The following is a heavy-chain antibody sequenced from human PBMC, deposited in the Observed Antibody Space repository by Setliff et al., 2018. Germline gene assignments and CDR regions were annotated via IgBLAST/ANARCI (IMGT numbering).Heavy chain of an antibody. V-gene: IGHV4-61*02. CDR2: ISTSGST. Sequence: PSETLSLTCTVSGDSITSGSDYWSWIRQPAGKGLEWIGRISTSGSTNYNPSLKSRVTVSLDTSKNQFSLKLTSVTAADTAVYYCARDQWVRSPPLYFSYSMDVWGQGTTVTV. CDR1: GDSITSGSDY. CDR3: ARDQWVRSPPLYFSYSMDV. J-gene: IGHJ6*02. D-gene: IGHD5-12*01.